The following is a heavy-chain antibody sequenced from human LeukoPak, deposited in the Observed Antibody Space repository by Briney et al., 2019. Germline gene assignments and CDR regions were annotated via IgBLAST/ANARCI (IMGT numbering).Heavy chain of an antibody. J-gene: IGHJ5*02. CDR2: IESDESIR. CDR1: GLTLRRYG. V-gene: IGHV3-30*02. CDR3: TKNAGRREGWFDP. Sequence: GGALRLFCEACGLTLRRYGMHWLHQTTGKGLEWVAFIESDESIRQYADLVKGLFTISRDNSKNMLYLQMNSLTTEDTATYYCTKNAGRREGWFDPWGQGTLVTVFS. D-gene: IGHD1-26*01.